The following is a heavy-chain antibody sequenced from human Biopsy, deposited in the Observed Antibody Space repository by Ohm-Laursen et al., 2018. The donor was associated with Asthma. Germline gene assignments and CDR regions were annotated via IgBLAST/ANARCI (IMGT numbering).Heavy chain of an antibody. CDR2: INAANGNT. J-gene: IGHJ3*01. D-gene: IGHD3-9*01. V-gene: IGHV1-3*01. CDR1: GYTFINYA. Sequence: SSVKVSCKASGYTFINYAIHWVRQAPGHSLEWMGWINAANGNTKYSQKFQGRVTITRDTSASTAYMDLRSLRSEDTAMYYCARTYYDFLTGQVNDAFALWGQGTMVTVSS. CDR3: ARTYYDFLTGQVNDAFAL.